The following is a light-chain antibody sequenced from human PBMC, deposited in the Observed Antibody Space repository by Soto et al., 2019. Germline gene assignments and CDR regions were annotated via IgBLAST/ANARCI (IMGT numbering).Light chain of an antibody. V-gene: IGKV3-11*01. CDR3: HLQQSWTRT. J-gene: IGKJ1*01. Sequence: EIVMAQSAATLSENPGERASLSCRASQTVNSRLAWYQHKPGQAPRLLIYHTSNRATGIPARFSGSGSGTDGTLTICSLEKEDGALYNGHLQQSWTRTFAQGS. CDR1: QTVNSR. CDR2: HTS.